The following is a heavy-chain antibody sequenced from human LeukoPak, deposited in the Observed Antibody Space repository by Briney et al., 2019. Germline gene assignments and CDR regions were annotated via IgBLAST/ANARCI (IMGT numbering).Heavy chain of an antibody. Sequence: GGSLRLSCAASGFTFSSYAMHWARQAPGKGLEWVAVISYDGSNKYYADSVKGRFTISRDNSKNTLYLQMNSLRAEDTAVYYCARDPSNYDILTGYYIGPLDYWGQGTLVTVSS. V-gene: IGHV3-30-3*01. J-gene: IGHJ4*02. CDR2: ISYDGSNK. CDR1: GFTFSSYA. CDR3: ARDPSNYDILTGYYIGPLDY. D-gene: IGHD3-9*01.